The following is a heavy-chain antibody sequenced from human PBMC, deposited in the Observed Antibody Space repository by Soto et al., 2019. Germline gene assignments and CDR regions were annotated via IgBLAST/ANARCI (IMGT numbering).Heavy chain of an antibody. CDR3: ARNPAP. CDR1: GGSISSGGYS. Sequence: PSETLSLTCAVSGGSISSGGYSWNWIRQPPGKGLEWIGYIYDSGSTYYNPSLKSRVTISVDRSKNQFSLKLSPVTAADTAVYFCARNPAPWGQGTLVTVSS. V-gene: IGHV4-30-2*01. J-gene: IGHJ1*01. CDR2: IYDSGST.